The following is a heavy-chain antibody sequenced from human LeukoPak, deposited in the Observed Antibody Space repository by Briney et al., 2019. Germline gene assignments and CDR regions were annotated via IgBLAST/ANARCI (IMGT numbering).Heavy chain of an antibody. V-gene: IGHV4-30-4*01. D-gene: IGHD3-22*01. Sequence: SETLSLTCTVSGASISSGDYYWSWIRQPPGKGLECIGHIYYSGSTYYNPSLKSRVTISVDTSKNQFSLRLSSVTAADTAVYYCARGRGVPYYYDSSGYYPADYWGQGTLVTVSS. CDR2: IYYSGST. J-gene: IGHJ4*02. CDR3: ARGRGVPYYYDSSGYYPADY. CDR1: GASISSGDYY.